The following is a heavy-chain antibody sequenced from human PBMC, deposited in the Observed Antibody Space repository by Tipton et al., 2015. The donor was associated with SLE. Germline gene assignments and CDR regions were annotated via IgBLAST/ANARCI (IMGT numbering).Heavy chain of an antibody. V-gene: IGHV4-34*01. CDR2: INHSGST. CDR3: ARRSITMIVVVITSAFDI. Sequence: LSLTCAVYGGSFSGYYWSWIRQPPGKGLEWIGEINHSGSTNYNPSLKSRVTISVDTSKNQFSLKLSSVTAADTAVYYCARRSITMIVVVITSAFDIWGQGTMVTVSS. CDR1: GGSFSGYY. D-gene: IGHD3-22*01. J-gene: IGHJ3*02.